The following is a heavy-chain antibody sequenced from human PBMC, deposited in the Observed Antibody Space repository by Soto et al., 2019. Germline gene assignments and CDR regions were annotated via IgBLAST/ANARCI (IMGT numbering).Heavy chain of an antibody. J-gene: IGHJ4*02. Sequence: GGSLRLSCAASGFTFSSYWMSWVRQAPGKGLEWVANIKQDGSEKYYVDSVKGRFTISRDNAKNSLYLQMNSLRAEDTAVYYCARASGGCSSTSCYWGPFDYWGQGTLVTVSS. CDR2: IKQDGSEK. V-gene: IGHV3-7*04. CDR3: ARASGGCSSTSCYWGPFDY. D-gene: IGHD2-2*01. CDR1: GFTFSSYW.